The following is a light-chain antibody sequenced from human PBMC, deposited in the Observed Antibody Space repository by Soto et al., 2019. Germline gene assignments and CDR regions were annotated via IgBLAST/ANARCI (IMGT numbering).Light chain of an antibody. CDR3: QQYNSYSRS. J-gene: IGKJ1*01. V-gene: IGKV1-5*01. CDR2: DAS. CDR1: QSISNW. Sequence: DIQITQSPSSVSSSVVDRVTITCGASQSISNWLAWYQQKPGKAPKLLIYDASSLESGVSLRFSGSGSGTEFTLTISSLQPDDFATYYCQQYNSYSRSFGQGTKVDIK.